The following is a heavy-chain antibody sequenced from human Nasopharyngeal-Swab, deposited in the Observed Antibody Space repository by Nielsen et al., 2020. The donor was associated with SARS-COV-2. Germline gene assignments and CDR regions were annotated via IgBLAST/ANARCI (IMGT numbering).Heavy chain of an antibody. V-gene: IGHV3-23*01. CDR1: GFTFSSYA. J-gene: IGHJ4*02. CDR2: ISGSGGST. Sequence: GESLKISCAASGFTFSSYAMSWVRQAPGKGLEWVSAISGSGGSTYYADSVKGRFTISRDNSKNTLYLQMNSLRAEDTAVYYCAKDGRNVLIYYFDYWGQGTLVTVSS. D-gene: IGHD1-1*01. CDR3: AKDGRNVLIYYFDY.